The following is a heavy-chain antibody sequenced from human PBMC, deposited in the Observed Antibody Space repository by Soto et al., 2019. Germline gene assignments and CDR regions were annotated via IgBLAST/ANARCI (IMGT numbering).Heavy chain of an antibody. CDR2: ISWNSGSI. CDR3: AKADGRWLQSIAVAGRFDY. V-gene: IGHV3-9*01. J-gene: IGHJ4*02. D-gene: IGHD6-19*01. Sequence: PWWSLRLSCSASGFTFNDYAIHWFRQAPGAGLEWVSGISWNSGSIGYADSVKGRFTVSRDNAKNSLHLQMNSLRAEDTALYYCAKADGRWLQSIAVAGRFDYWGQGTLVTVSS. CDR1: GFTFNDYA.